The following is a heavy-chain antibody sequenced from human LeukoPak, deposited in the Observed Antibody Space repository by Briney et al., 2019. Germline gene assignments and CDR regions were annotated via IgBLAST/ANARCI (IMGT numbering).Heavy chain of an antibody. V-gene: IGHV3-30*18. CDR2: ISFDGANK. CDR3: VKQSTASCYAALDH. Sequence: GGSLRLSCAASGVTFSNYAMHWVRQAPGKGLDWVASISFDGANKDYADSVKGRFSISRDNSKGTLFLQMSSLRAADTAVYYCVKQSTASCYAALDHWGQGTLVTVSS. D-gene: IGHD2-2*01. CDR1: GVTFSNYA. J-gene: IGHJ4*02.